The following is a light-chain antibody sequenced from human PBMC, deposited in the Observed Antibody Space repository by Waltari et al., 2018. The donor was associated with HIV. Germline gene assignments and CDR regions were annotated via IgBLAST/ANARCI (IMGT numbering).Light chain of an antibody. CDR1: SSDVGTYDL. V-gene: IGLV2-8*01. J-gene: IGLJ2*01. Sequence: QSALTQSPSASGSPGQAVTISCSGTSSDVGTYDLVSWYQQHPGKAPKLIIYDVYNRPSGVPHRFSGSKSGNTASLTVSGLQAEDEANYYCSSYAGSKNRVVFGGGTFLTVL. CDR3: SSYAGSKNRVV. CDR2: DVY.